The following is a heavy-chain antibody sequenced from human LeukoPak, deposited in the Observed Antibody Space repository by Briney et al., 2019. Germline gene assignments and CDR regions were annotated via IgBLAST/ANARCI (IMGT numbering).Heavy chain of an antibody. V-gene: IGHV4-38-2*02. CDR3: ASRMRPTYYYGSGGANWFDP. CDR2: INHSGST. J-gene: IGHJ5*02. D-gene: IGHD3-10*01. Sequence: SETLSLTCTVSGYSISSGYYWSWIRQPPGKGLEWIGEINHSGSTNYNPSLKSRVTISVDTSKNQFSLKLSSVTAADTAVYYCASRMRPTYYYGSGGANWFDPWGQGTLVTVSS. CDR1: GYSISSGYY.